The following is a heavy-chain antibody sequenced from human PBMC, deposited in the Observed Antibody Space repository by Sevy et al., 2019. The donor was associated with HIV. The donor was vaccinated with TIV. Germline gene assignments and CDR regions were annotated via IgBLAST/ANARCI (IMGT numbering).Heavy chain of an antibody. CDR2: IYYSGST. J-gene: IGHJ5*02. CDR1: GYSISSSNW. CDR3: ARIGGGPDYDFWSGYYWFDP. V-gene: IGHV4-28*01. Sequence: SETLSLTCAVSGYSISSSNWWGWIRQPPGKGLEWIGYIYYSGSTYYNPSLKSRVTMSVDTSKNQFSLKLSSVTAVDTAVYYCARIGGGPDYDFWSGYYWFDPWAREPWSPSPQ. D-gene: IGHD3-3*01.